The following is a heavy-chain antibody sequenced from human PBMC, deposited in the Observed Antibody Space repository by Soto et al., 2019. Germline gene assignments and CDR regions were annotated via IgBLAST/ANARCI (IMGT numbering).Heavy chain of an antibody. V-gene: IGHV3-66*01. Sequence: EVQLVESGGGLVQPGGSLRLSCAASGFSVSIYSMNWVRQPPGKGLEWVSVSYSSGTTYYADSVKGRFTISRDNSENTLYLQMNGLRAEDTAVYYCAANTKNWEEGIYWGQGTLVTVSS. CDR3: AANTKNWEEGIY. J-gene: IGHJ4*02. CDR2: SYSSGTT. CDR1: GFSVSIYS. D-gene: IGHD7-27*01.